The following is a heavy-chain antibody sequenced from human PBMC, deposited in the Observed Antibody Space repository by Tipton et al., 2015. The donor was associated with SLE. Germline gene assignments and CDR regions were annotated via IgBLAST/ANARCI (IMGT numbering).Heavy chain of an antibody. CDR2: IYSGGST. CDR3: TTDGSGSYYS. CDR1: GFTVSSNY. D-gene: IGHD1-26*01. V-gene: IGHV3-53*01. J-gene: IGHJ4*02. Sequence: SLRLSCAASGFTVSSNYMSWVRQAPGKGLEWVSVIYSGGSTYYADSVKGRFTISRDDSKNTLYLQMNSLKTEDTAVYYCTTDGSGSYYSWGQGTLVTVSS.